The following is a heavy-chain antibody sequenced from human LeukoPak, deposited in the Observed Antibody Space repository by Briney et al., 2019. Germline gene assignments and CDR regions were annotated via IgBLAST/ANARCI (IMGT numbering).Heavy chain of an antibody. CDR2: ISGSGGST. Sequence: RGSLRLSCAASGFTFRSSAMSWVRQAPGKGLEWVSGISGSGGSTFNADSVKGRFTISRDNSKNTLYLQMNSLRAGDTAVYYCAKAQGGYSYFDYWGQGTLVAVSS. J-gene: IGHJ4*02. D-gene: IGHD3-22*01. V-gene: IGHV3-23*01. CDR3: AKAQGGYSYFDY. CDR1: GFTFRSSA.